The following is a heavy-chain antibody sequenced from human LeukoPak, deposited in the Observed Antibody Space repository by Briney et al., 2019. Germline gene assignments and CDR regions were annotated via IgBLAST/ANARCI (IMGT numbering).Heavy chain of an antibody. J-gene: IGHJ4*02. CDR3: ARDQVKGYFDY. CDR2: IYYSGST. Sequence: KPSETLSLTCTVSGGSISSYYWSWIRQPPGKGLEWIGYIYYSGSTNYNPSLKSRVTISVDTSKNQFSLKLSSVTAGDTAVYYCARDQVKGYFDYWGQGTLVTVSS. V-gene: IGHV4-59*01. D-gene: IGHD2-21*01. CDR1: GGSISSYY.